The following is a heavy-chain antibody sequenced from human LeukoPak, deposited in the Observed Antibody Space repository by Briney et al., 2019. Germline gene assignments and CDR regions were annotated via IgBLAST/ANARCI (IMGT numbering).Heavy chain of an antibody. D-gene: IGHD6-13*01. CDR1: GYSFTSYW. J-gene: IGHJ4*02. CDR2: IYPGDSDT. V-gene: IGHV5-51*01. Sequence: GESLKISCKGSGYSFTSYWIGWVRQMPGKGLEWMGIIYPGDSDTRYSPSFQGQVTISADKSISTAYLQWSSLKASDTAMYYCARHYRPGSSWDYFDYWGQGTLVTVSS. CDR3: ARHYRPGSSWDYFDY.